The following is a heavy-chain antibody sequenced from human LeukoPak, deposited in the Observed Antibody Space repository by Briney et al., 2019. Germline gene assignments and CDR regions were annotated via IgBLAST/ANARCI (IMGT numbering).Heavy chain of an antibody. CDR3: ARAGQLDYFDY. V-gene: IGHV3-74*01. Sequence: GGSLRLSCAASGFTFSSYWMHWVRQAPGKGLVWVSRINSDGSSTSYADSVKGRFTISRDNAKNTLYLQMNSLRAEDTAVYYCARAGQLDYFDYWGQGTLVTVSS. CDR1: GFTFSSYW. J-gene: IGHJ4*02. D-gene: IGHD6-6*01. CDR2: INSDGSST.